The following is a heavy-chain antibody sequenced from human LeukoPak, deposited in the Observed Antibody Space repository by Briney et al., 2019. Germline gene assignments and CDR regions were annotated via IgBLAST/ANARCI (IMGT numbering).Heavy chain of an antibody. Sequence: GGSLRLSCAASGFTFSSYSMNWVRQAPGKGLEWVSSISSSSSYIYYADSVKGRFAISRDNAKNSLYLQMNSLRAEDTAAYYCARDRDYDYVWGSSPMDVWGQGTTVTVSS. V-gene: IGHV3-21*01. D-gene: IGHD3-16*01. CDR1: GFTFSSYS. CDR2: ISSSSSYI. CDR3: ARDRDYDYVWGSSPMDV. J-gene: IGHJ6*02.